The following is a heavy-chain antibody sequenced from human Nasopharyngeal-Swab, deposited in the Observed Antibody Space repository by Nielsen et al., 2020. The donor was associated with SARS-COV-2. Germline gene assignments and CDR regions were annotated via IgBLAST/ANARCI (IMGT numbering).Heavy chain of an antibody. Sequence: SVKVSCKASGGTFSRYAISWVRQAPGQGLEWMGGIIPIFGTANYAQKFQGRVTITADESTSTAYMELSSLRSEDTAVYYCARVRLTGSSWSLGYYYYYMDVWGKGTTVTVSS. V-gene: IGHV1-69*13. CDR3: ARVRLTGSSWSLGYYYYYMDV. J-gene: IGHJ6*03. CDR2: IIPIFGTA. CDR1: GGTFSRYA. D-gene: IGHD6-13*01.